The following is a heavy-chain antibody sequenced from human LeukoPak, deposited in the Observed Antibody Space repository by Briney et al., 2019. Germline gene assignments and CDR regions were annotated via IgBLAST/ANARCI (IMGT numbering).Heavy chain of an antibody. CDR2: IWYDGSNK. D-gene: IGHD6-13*01. Sequence: GGSLRLSCAASGFTFSSYGMHWVRQAPGKGLEWVAVIWYDGSNKYYADSVKGRFTISRDNSKNTLYLQMNSLRAEDTAVYYCARDRVYSSSVPDYWGQGTLVTVSS. CDR3: ARDRVYSSSVPDY. V-gene: IGHV3-33*01. J-gene: IGHJ4*02. CDR1: GFTFSSYG.